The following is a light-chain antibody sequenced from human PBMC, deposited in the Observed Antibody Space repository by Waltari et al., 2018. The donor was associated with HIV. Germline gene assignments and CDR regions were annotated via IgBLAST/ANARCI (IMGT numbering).Light chain of an antibody. CDR1: SRDVGSYHL. CDR2: EGS. J-gene: IGLJ1*01. V-gene: IGLV2-23*01. CDR3: CSYAGSSLYV. Sequence: QSALTQPASVSGSPGQSLTISCTGPSRDVGSYHLFSWYQQHPGKAPKLMIYEGSKRPSGVSNRFSGSKSGNTASLTISGLQAEDEADYYCCSYAGSSLYVFGTGTKVTVL.